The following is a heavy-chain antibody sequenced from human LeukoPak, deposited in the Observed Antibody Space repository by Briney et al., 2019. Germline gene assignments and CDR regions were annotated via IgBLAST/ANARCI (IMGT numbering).Heavy chain of an antibody. D-gene: IGHD3-22*01. V-gene: IGHV1-8*01. CDR2: MNPNSGNT. CDR1: GYTFTSYD. J-gene: IGHJ4*02. CDR3: ARSLGHYYDRTLDY. Sequence: ASVKVSCKASGYTFTSYDINWVRQATGQGLGWIGWMNPNSGNTGYAQKFQGRVTMTRNTSISTAYMELSSLRSEDTAVYYCARSLGHYYDRTLDYWGQGTLVTVSS.